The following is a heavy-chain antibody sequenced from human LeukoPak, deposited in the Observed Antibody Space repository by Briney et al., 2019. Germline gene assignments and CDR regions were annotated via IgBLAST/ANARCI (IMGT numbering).Heavy chain of an antibody. CDR2: IRAYNGNT. Sequence: ASVKVSCKASGYTFTSYGISWVRQAPGQGLEWMGWIRAYNGNTNYAQKLQGRVTMTTDTSTSTAYMELRSLRSDDTAVYYCARVPDIVLMVYAIPGDGGGWYYGMDVWGQGTTVTVSS. CDR1: GYTFTSYG. CDR3: ARVPDIVLMVYAIPGDGGGWYYGMDV. J-gene: IGHJ6*02. V-gene: IGHV1-18*01. D-gene: IGHD2-8*01.